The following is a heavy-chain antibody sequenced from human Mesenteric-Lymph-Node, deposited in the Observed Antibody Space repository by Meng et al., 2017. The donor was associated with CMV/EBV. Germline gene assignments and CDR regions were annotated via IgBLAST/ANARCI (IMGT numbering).Heavy chain of an antibody. CDR2: IDIAGET. V-gene: IGHV3-13*04. CDR3: ARAKATDTDAFDF. CDR1: GFTISRYD. J-gene: IGHJ3*01. Sequence: GSSLKISCEASGFTISRYDMHWVRPVTGKRPEWVSGIDIAGETFYPDSVKGRFTISRANAKNFIYLQMNSLRAGDTAVYYCARAKATDTDAFDFLGQGTMVTVSS.